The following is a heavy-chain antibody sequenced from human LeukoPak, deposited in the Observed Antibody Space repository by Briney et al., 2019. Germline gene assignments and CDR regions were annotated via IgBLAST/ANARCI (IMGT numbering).Heavy chain of an antibody. V-gene: IGHV3-30*04. CDR2: ISYDGSNK. Sequence: HPGGSLRLSCAASGFTFSNYAMHWVRQAPGKGLEWVAVISYDGSNKYYADSVKGRFTISRDNSKNTLYLQINSLRAEDTAVYYCARWGRTAAGAYYYYYMDVWGKGTTVIVSS. CDR3: ARWGRTAAGAYYYYYMDV. CDR1: GFTFSNYA. D-gene: IGHD6-13*01. J-gene: IGHJ6*03.